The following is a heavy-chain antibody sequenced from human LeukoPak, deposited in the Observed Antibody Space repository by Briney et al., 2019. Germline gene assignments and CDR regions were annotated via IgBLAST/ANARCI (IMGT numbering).Heavy chain of an antibody. CDR3: ARGVYSSSWTPPGY. Sequence: SETLSLTCTVSGGSISSYYWSWIRQPPGKGLEWIGYIYYSGSTNYNPSLKSRVTISVDTSKNQFSLKLSSVTAADTAVYYCARGVYSSSWTPPGYRGQGTLVTVSS. V-gene: IGHV4-59*01. CDR2: IYYSGST. J-gene: IGHJ4*02. CDR1: GGSISSYY. D-gene: IGHD6-13*01.